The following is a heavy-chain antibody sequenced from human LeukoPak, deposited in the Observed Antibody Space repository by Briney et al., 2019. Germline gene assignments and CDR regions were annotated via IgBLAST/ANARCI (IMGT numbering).Heavy chain of an antibody. CDR3: ARVRGSFDY. Sequence: GGSLRLSCAASGFTFSSYAMHWVRQAPGKGLEWVAVISYDGSNKYYADSMKGRFTISRDNSKNTLYLQMNSLRAEDTAVYYCARVRGSFDYWGQGTLVTVSS. D-gene: IGHD1-26*01. CDR2: ISYDGSNK. J-gene: IGHJ4*02. V-gene: IGHV3-30*01. CDR1: GFTFSSYA.